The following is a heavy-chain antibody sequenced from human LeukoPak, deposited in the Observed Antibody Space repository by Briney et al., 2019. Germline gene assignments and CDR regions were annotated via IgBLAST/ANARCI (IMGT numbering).Heavy chain of an antibody. CDR1: GYTFTGYY. V-gene: IGHV1-2*02. J-gene: IGHJ4*02. D-gene: IGHD1-14*01. CDR3: ARDHRLRNPVDY. Sequence: ASMKVSCKASGYTFTGYYMHWVRQAPGQGLEWMGWINPNSGGTNYAQKFQGRVTMTRDTSISTAYMELSRLRSDDTAVYYCARDHRLRNPVDYWGQGTLVTVSS. CDR2: INPNSGGT.